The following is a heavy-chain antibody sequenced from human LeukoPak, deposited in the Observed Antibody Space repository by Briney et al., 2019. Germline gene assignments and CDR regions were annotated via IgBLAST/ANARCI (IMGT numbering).Heavy chain of an antibody. CDR3: AKDLVSAAPGSPVDY. D-gene: IGHD2-15*01. J-gene: IGHJ4*02. Sequence: GGALRLSCAASGFTFSSYGMHWVRQDPGKGLEWVAVISYDGSNKYYADSVRGRFTISRDNTKNTLYMQMNSLRAEDTAVYYCAKDLVSAAPGSPVDYWGQGTLVTVSS. CDR1: GFTFSSYG. V-gene: IGHV3-30*18. CDR2: ISYDGSNK.